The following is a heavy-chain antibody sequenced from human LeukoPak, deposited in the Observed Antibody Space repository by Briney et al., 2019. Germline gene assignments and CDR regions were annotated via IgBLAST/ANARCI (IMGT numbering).Heavy chain of an antibody. Sequence: SETLSLTCVVSGVSISRHLWSWIRQPPGMGPQWIGFVYNSGSTDYNPSLKGQVTISADTSKNQFSLKLSSVTASDTAVYYCATNAGPAALNVIDIWGLGTMVTVSS. CDR1: GVSISRHL. D-gene: IGHD2-2*01. J-gene: IGHJ3*02. V-gene: IGHV4-59*08. CDR2: VYNSGST. CDR3: ATNAGPAALNVIDI.